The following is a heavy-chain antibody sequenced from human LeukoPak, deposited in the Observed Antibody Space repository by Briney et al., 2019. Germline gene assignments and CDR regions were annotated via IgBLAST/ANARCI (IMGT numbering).Heavy chain of an antibody. Sequence: GGSLRLSCAASGFTFSSYWMGWVRQAPGKRLEWVANMNIDGSEKYYADSAKGRFTISRDNARNSVYLQMNSLRVEDTAVYYCARDPVEWELLLDYWGQGTLVTVSS. J-gene: IGHJ4*02. D-gene: IGHD1-26*01. V-gene: IGHV3-7*01. CDR2: MNIDGSEK. CDR3: ARDPVEWELLLDY. CDR1: GFTFSSYW.